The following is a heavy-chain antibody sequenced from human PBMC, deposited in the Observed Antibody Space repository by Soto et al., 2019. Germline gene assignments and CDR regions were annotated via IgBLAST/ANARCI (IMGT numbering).Heavy chain of an antibody. J-gene: IGHJ4*02. CDR1: GGTFSRYT. CDR3: ATLAPYSGYDLTY. V-gene: IGHV1-69*02. Sequence: QVQLVQSGAEVKKPGSSVKVSCKASGGTFSRYTISWVRQAPGQGLEWMGRIIPILNVTKYAQKFQGRVTITADKSTSTAYMELSSLRSEDTAVYYCATLAPYSGYDLTYWGQGSLVTVSS. D-gene: IGHD5-12*01. CDR2: IIPILNVT.